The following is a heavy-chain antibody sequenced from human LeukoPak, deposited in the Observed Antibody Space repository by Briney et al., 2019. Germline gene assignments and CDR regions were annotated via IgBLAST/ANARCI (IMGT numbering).Heavy chain of an antibody. CDR2: IYPGDSDT. J-gene: IGHJ3*02. CDR1: GDSLTNYW. V-gene: IGHV5-51*01. Sequence: GESLKISCKGSGDSLTNYWIGWVRQRPGKGLEWMGIIYPGDSDTRYSPSFQGQVTISADKSIGTAYLQWSSLKASDTAMYYCARRGQLEHDAFDIWGQGTMVTVSS. CDR3: ARRGQLEHDAFDI. D-gene: IGHD6-6*01.